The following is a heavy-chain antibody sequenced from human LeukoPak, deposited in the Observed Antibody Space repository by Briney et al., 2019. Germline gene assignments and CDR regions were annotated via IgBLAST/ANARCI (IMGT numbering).Heavy chain of an antibody. V-gene: IGHV4-59*01. CDR2: IYGSGST. CDR3: ARQDPRGVI. J-gene: IGHJ4*02. D-gene: IGHD3-10*01. Sequence: SETLSLTCTVSGGSISSDFRIWVRQPPGKGLEWIGYIYGSGSTNYNPSLKSRVSISGDTSKNQFSLKVNSVTAADTAVYYCARQDPRGVIWGQGTLVTVSS. CDR1: GGSISSDF.